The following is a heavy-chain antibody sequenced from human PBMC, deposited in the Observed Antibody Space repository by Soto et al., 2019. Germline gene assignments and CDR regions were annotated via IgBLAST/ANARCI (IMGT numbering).Heavy chain of an antibody. CDR2: IYHSGST. J-gene: IGHJ4*02. CDR1: GDSISNTNW. CDR3: AKRSLRRLRFVETH. Sequence: QVQLQESGPGLVRPSGTLSLTCTVSGDSISNTNWWSWVRQPPGKGLEWIGEIYHSGSTNYNPSLKTRVSISVDKSKNQFSLNLTSVTAADTAVYFRAKRSLRRLRFVETHWGQGTLVTVSS. D-gene: IGHD3-3*01. V-gene: IGHV4-4*02.